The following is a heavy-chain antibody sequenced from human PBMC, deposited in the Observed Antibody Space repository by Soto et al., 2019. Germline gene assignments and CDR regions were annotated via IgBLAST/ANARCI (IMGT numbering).Heavy chain of an antibody. CDR3: ARDKMGELSIADY. CDR2: ISESSDTI. J-gene: IGHJ4*02. CDR1: GFTFSDYS. D-gene: IGHD3-16*02. V-gene: IGHV3-48*01. Sequence: EVQLVESGGGLVQPGGSLRLSCTASGFTFSDYSMDWVRQTPGKGLEWLSYISESSDTIYYADSVKGRFTISRDNAKNSLCLQMSSLRGEDTAVYYCARDKMGELSIADYWGQGTPVTVSS.